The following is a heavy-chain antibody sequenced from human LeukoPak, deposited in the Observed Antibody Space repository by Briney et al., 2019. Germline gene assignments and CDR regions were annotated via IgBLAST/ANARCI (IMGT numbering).Heavy chain of an antibody. Sequence: GGSLRLSCTASGFSFGDYGLSWVRQAPGKGLEWVSAISGSGGSTYYADSVKGRFTISRDNSKNTLYLQMNSLRAEDTAVYYCAKFSGATKHYYYYMDVWGKGTTVTVSS. D-gene: IGHD1-26*01. V-gene: IGHV3-23*01. CDR3: AKFSGATKHYYYYMDV. CDR2: ISGSGGST. CDR1: GFSFGDYG. J-gene: IGHJ6*03.